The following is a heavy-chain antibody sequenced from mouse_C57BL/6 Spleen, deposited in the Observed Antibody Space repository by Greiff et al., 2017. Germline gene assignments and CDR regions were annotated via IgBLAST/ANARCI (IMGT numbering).Heavy chain of an antibody. CDR1: GYTFTSYG. D-gene: IGHD1-1*01. CDR3: ARSGYCGSCYDFDY. V-gene: IGHV1-81*01. J-gene: IGHJ2*01. Sequence: QVQLQQSGAELARPGASVKLSCKASGYTFTSYGISWVKQRTGQGLEWIGEIYPRSGNTYYNEKFKGKATLTADKSSSTAYMELLSLTSEDSAVYFCARSGYCGSCYDFDYWGQGTTLTVSS. CDR2: IYPRSGNT.